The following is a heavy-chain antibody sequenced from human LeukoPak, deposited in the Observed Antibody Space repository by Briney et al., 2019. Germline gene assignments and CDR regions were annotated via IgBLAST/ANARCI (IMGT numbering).Heavy chain of an antibody. V-gene: IGHV3-49*04. J-gene: IGHJ4*02. D-gene: IGHD6-13*01. CDR1: GFTFGDYA. Sequence: GGSLRLSCTASGFTFGDYAMCWVRQAPGKGLEWVGFIRSKAYGGTTEYAASVKGRFTISRDDSKSIAYLQMNSLKTEDTAVYYCTRDGSSSWYEGKSADYWGQGTLVTVSS. CDR3: TRDGSSSWYEGKSADY. CDR2: IRSKAYGGTT.